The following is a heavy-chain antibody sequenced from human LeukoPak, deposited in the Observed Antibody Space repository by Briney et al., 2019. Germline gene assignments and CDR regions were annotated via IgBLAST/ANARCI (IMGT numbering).Heavy chain of an antibody. CDR1: GGSFSGYY. CDR3: ARGGPAGIPAGVDY. D-gene: IGHD2-2*02. J-gene: IGHJ4*02. V-gene: IGHV4-34*01. CDR2: INHSGST. Sequence: PSETLSLTCAVYGGSFSGYYWSWIRQPPGKGLEWIGEINHSGSTNYNPSLKSRVTISVGTSKNQFSLKLSSVTAADTAVYYCARGGPAGIPAGVDYWGQGTLVTVSS.